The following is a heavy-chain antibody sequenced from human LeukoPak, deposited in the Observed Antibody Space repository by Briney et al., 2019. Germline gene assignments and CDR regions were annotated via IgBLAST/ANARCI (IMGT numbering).Heavy chain of an antibody. Sequence: PSETLSLTCTVSGGSISSDDYYWSWIRQPPGKGLEWIGYIYYSGSTYYNPSLKSRVTISVDTSKNQFSLKLSSVTAADTAVYYCARAKVTAIHFDYWGQGTLVTAPS. CDR1: GGSISSDDYY. CDR3: ARAKVTAIHFDY. D-gene: IGHD2-21*02. V-gene: IGHV4-30-4*01. CDR2: IYYSGST. J-gene: IGHJ4*02.